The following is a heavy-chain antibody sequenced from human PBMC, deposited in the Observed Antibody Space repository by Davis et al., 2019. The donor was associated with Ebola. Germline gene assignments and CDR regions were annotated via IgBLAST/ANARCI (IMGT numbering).Heavy chain of an antibody. D-gene: IGHD3-16*01. Sequence: GGSLRLSCVVSGFTFSIYGMHWVRQAPGKGPEWVAVISNDGSNIYYADSVQGRFTIARDNSKNTVYLQMNSLRGEDTAVYYCVKAMGDGWGQGTLVTVSS. J-gene: IGHJ4*02. CDR2: ISNDGSNI. CDR3: VKAMGDG. V-gene: IGHV3-30*18. CDR1: GFTFSIYG.